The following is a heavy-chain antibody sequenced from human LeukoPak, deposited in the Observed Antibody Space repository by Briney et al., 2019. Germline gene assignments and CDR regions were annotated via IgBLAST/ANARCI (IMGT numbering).Heavy chain of an antibody. V-gene: IGHV3-74*01. CDR2: CDSDGSGT. CDR1: GFTFSIYW. Sequence: GGSLRLSCAASGFTFSIYWMYWVRQAPGKGLMWVSRCDSDGSGTTYVDSVKGRFTVSRDNAKCTLYLQMSSLRAEDTAVYYCATSSVWGGAFNIWGQGTMVTVSS. D-gene: IGHD3-16*01. J-gene: IGHJ3*02. CDR3: ATSSVWGGAFNI.